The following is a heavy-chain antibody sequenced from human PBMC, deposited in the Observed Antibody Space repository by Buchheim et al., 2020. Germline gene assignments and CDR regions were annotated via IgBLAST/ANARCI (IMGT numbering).Heavy chain of an antibody. J-gene: IGHJ2*01. Sequence: EVQLLESGGGLVQPGGSLRLSCADSGFTFSSYAMSWVRQAPGKGLEWVSGISGSGGSTNYADSVKGRFTISRDNSKNTLFLQMNRLRAEDTAVYYCARGWTYDGTWYFHFWGRGTL. D-gene: IGHD5-12*01. CDR2: ISGSGGST. CDR3: ARGWTYDGTWYFHF. V-gene: IGHV3-23*01. CDR1: GFTFSSYA.